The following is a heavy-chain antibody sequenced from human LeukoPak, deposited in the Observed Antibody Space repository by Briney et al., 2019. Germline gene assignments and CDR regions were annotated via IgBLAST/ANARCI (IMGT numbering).Heavy chain of an antibody. D-gene: IGHD6-13*01. CDR2: LHTGAGT. Sequence: GGSLRLSCAASGFTVWGNYMSWVRQAPGRGLEWVSVLHTGAGTYYADSVKGRFTISSDNSENTLYLQMNNLRAEDTAVYYCARISIAAVGHSFDYWGQGPLVTVSS. CDR1: GFTVWGNY. J-gene: IGHJ4*02. V-gene: IGHV3-53*01. CDR3: ARISIAAVGHSFDY.